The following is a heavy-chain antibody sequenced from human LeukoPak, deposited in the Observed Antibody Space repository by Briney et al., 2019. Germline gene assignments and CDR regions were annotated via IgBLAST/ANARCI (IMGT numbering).Heavy chain of an antibody. CDR3: AIFDFLFGEIDNWFDP. Sequence: GESLKISCKGSGYNFTIYWIGWVRQMPGKGLEWMGIIYPGDSDTRYSPSFQGQATISADKSISTAYPQWSSLKASDTAMYYCAIFDFLFGEIDNWFDPWGQGTQVTVSS. D-gene: IGHD3-16*01. CDR1: GYNFTIYW. V-gene: IGHV5-51*01. CDR2: IYPGDSDT. J-gene: IGHJ5*02.